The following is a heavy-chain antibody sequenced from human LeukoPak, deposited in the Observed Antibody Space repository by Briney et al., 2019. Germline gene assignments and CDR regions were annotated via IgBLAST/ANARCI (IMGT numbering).Heavy chain of an antibody. J-gene: IGHJ4*02. Sequence: PGGSLRLSCAASRFTFSDYSMNWVRQAPGKGLEWVSSISSSSSYVYYADSVKGRFTISRDNAKNSLYLQMNSLRAEDTAVYYCARDLSIAAAGKEDFDYWGQGTLVTVSS. D-gene: IGHD6-13*01. CDR2: ISSSSSYV. V-gene: IGHV3-21*01. CDR3: ARDLSIAAAGKEDFDY. CDR1: RFTFSDYS.